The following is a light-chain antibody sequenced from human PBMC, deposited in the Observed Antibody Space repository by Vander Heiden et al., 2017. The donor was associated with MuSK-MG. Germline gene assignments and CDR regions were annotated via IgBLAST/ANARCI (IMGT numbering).Light chain of an antibody. CDR1: QSVSSY. CDR2: DAS. Sequence: EIVLTQSPATLSLSPGERATLSCRASQSVSSYLAWYQQKPGQAPRLLIYDASNRETGIPARFSGSGSGTDFTLTISSLEPEDFAIYYCQQRSNWPHTFGGGTKVEIK. CDR3: QQRSNWPHT. J-gene: IGKJ4*01. V-gene: IGKV3-11*01.